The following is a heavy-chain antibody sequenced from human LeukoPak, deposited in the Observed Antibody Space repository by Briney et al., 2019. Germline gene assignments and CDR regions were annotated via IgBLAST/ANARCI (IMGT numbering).Heavy chain of an antibody. CDR3: AKDYRRWLHSYYYYMDV. V-gene: IGHV3-30*18. D-gene: IGHD5-24*01. CDR1: GFTFSNAW. CDR2: ISYDGSNK. J-gene: IGHJ6*03. Sequence: GGSLRLSCAASGFTFSNAWMSWVRQAPGKGLEWVAVISYDGSNKYYADSVRGRFTISRDNSKNTLYLQMNSLRAEDTAVYYCAKDYRRWLHSYYYYMDVWGKGTTVTVSS.